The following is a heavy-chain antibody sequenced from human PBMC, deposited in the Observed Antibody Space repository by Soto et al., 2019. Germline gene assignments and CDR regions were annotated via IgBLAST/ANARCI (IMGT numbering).Heavy chain of an antibody. CDR3: ARNKWNTGDFDY. V-gene: IGHV1-8*01. Sequence: QVQLMQSGAEVKKPGASVKVSCKASGYSFTSYDINWVRQASGQGLEWLGWMTPISGETGYAQKFQGRVSMTRDTSTSTAYVELSSLTYEDSAIYYCARNKWNTGDFDYWGHGTLVTVSS. D-gene: IGHD1-20*01. CDR2: MTPISGET. CDR1: GYSFTSYD. J-gene: IGHJ4*01.